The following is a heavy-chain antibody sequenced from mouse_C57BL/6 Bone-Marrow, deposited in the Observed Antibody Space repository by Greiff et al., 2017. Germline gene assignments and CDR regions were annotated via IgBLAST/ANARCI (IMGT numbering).Heavy chain of an antibody. Sequence: EVQVVESGEGLVKPGGSLKLFCAASGFTFSSSAMSWVRQTPEKRLEWVAYISSGGGYIYYADTVKGRFTISRDNARNTLYLQMSSRKSGDTAMYYCTRDNTTVEYWYFDVWGTGTTVTVSS. V-gene: IGHV5-9-1*02. D-gene: IGHD1-1*01. J-gene: IGHJ1*03. CDR2: ISSGGGYI. CDR3: TRDNTTVEYWYFDV. CDR1: GFTFSSSA.